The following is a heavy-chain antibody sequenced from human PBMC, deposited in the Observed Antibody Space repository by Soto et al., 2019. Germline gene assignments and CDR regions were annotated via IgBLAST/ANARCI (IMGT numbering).Heavy chain of an antibody. CDR1: GGSISSGGYY. J-gene: IGHJ5*02. Sequence: SDALYLNCTVSGGSISSGGYYWSWIRQHPGKGLEWIGYIYYSGSTYYNPSLKSRVTISVDTSKNQFSLKLSSVTAADTAVYYCARSPDWGSSPNWFDPWGQGTLVTVSS. CDR2: IYYSGST. V-gene: IGHV4-31*03. D-gene: IGHD7-27*01. CDR3: ARSPDWGSSPNWFDP.